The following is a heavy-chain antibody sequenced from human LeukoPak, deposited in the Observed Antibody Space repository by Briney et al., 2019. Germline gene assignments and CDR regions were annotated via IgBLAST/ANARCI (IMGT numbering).Heavy chain of an antibody. D-gene: IGHD4-23*01. CDR1: GFTFKIYA. J-gene: IGHJ4*02. CDR3: AKAAPSTVVTGGYFDY. CDR2: ISNSGDTT. Sequence: GGSLRLSCAASGFTFKIYAMSWVRQAPGKGLECVSAISNSGDTTYYADSVKGRFTISRDNSKNTLYLHMNSLRAEDTAVYYCAKAAPSTVVTGGYFDYWGQGTLVTVSS. V-gene: IGHV3-23*01.